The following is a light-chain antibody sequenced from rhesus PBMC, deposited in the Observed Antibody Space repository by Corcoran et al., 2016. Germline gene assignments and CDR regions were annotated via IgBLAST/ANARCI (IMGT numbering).Light chain of an antibody. CDR2: AAS. CDR1: QDIINA. Sequence: DIQMSQSPSSLSASVGDKVTITCRASQDIINALAWFQQKPGKAPKVLIYAASSLESGVPSRFSCSRSGTDFTLTISNLQPEDFATYYCRQGYSTPYSFGQGTKLEIK. V-gene: IGKV1-33*02. J-gene: IGKJ2*01. CDR3: RQGYSTPYS.